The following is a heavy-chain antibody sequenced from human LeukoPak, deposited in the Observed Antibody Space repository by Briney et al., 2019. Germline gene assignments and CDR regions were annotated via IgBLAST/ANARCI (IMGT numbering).Heavy chain of an antibody. D-gene: IGHD6-13*01. CDR1: GYTFTSYG. CDR2: ISAYNGNT. Sequence: ASVKVSCKASGYTFTSYGISWVRQAPGQGLEWMGWISAYNGNTNYAQKFQGRVTMTRDTSISTAYMELSRLRSDDTAVYYCARDSSSWYNNWFDPWGQGTLVTVSS. J-gene: IGHJ5*02. CDR3: ARDSSSWYNNWFDP. V-gene: IGHV1-18*01.